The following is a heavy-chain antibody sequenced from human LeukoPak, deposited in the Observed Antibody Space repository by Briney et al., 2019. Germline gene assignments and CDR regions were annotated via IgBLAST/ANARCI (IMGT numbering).Heavy chain of an antibody. CDR1: EFTFSNYA. D-gene: IGHD2-21*01. V-gene: IGHV3-30-3*01. CDR3: ARVRPLAHIVGV. CDR2: ISYDGDTI. Sequence: GRSLRLSCAASEFTFSNYALHWVRQAPGKGLQWVAVISYDGDTIHYADSVKGRFIISRDTSKNTLYLQMSSLRPEDTAVYYCARVRPLAHIVGVWGQGTTVTVSS. J-gene: IGHJ6*02.